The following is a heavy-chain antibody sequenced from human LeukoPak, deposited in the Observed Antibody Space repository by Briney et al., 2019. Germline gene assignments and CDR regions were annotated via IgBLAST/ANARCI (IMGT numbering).Heavy chain of an antibody. CDR2: IYYSGST. Sequence: SETLSLTCTVSGVSFSSGSYYWIWIRQPPGKGLEWIVYIYYSGSTNYNPSLKSRVTISVDTSKNQFSLKLSSVTATDTAVYYCARAELVGATLPGRFGYWGQGTLVTVSS. J-gene: IGHJ4*02. CDR1: GVSFSSGSYY. D-gene: IGHD1-26*01. CDR3: ARAELVGATLPGRFGY. V-gene: IGHV4-61*01.